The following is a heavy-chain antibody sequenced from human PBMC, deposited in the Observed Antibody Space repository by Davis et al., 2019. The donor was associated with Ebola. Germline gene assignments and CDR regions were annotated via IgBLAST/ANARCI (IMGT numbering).Heavy chain of an antibody. CDR3: AKDLYSSSWYWNY. CDR1: GFTFSSYS. J-gene: IGHJ4*02. D-gene: IGHD6-13*01. Sequence: GESLKISCAASGFTFSSYSMNWVRQAPGKGLEWVSGITGSGGSTYYADSVKGRFSISRDNSKNTLYLQMNSLRAEDTAVYYCAKDLYSSSWYWNYWGQGTLVTVSS. V-gene: IGHV3-23*01. CDR2: ITGSGGST.